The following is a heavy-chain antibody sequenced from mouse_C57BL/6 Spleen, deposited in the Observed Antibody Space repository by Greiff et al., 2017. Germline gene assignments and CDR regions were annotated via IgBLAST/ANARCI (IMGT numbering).Heavy chain of an antibody. V-gene: IGHV3-6*01. J-gene: IGHJ3*01. CDR3: AGLYGYDGAWFAY. CDR1: GYSITSGYY. CDR2: ISYDGSN. Sequence: EVQLVESGPGLVKPSQSLSLTCSVTGYSITSGYYWNWIRQFPGNKLEWMGYISYDGSNNYNPSLKNRISITRDTSKNQFFLKLNSVTTEDTATYYCAGLYGYDGAWFAYWGQGTLVTVSA. D-gene: IGHD2-2*01.